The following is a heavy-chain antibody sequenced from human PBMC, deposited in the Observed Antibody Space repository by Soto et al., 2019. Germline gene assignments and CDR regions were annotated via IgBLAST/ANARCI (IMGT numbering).Heavy chain of an antibody. D-gene: IGHD5-12*01. J-gene: IGHJ4*02. CDR3: ARTGVRVATIHTGGRNYYFDY. CDR1: GYTFTSYY. Sequence: EASVKVSCKASGYTFTSYYMHWVRQAPGQGLEWMGIINPSGGSTSYAQKFQGRVTMTRDTSTSTVYMELSSLRSEDTAVYYCARTGVRVATIHTGGRNYYFDYWGQGTLVTVSS. V-gene: IGHV1-46*01. CDR2: INPSGGST.